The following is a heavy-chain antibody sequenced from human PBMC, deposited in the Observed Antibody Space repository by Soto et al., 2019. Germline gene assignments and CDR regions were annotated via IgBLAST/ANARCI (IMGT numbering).Heavy chain of an antibody. J-gene: IGHJ6*02. CDR1: GFTFSDYY. CDR3: ARDLGYCSSTSCYASYYYGMDV. D-gene: IGHD2-2*01. V-gene: IGHV3-11*05. Sequence: PGGSLRLSCAASGFTFSDYYMSWIRQAPGKGLEWVSYISSSSSYTNYADSVKGRFTISRDNAKNSLYLQMNSLRAEDTAVYYCARDLGYCSSTSCYASYYYGMDVWGQGTTVTVS. CDR2: ISSSSSYT.